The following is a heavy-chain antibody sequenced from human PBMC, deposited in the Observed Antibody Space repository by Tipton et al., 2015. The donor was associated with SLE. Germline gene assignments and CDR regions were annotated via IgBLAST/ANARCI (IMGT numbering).Heavy chain of an antibody. J-gene: IGHJ4*02. CDR3: ARVRADFGVVIIYEY. V-gene: IGHV5-51*03. Sequence: QSGAEVKKPGESLKISCKGSGYSFTSYWIGWVRQMPEKGLEWMGLIYPPDSDTRYSPSFQGRVTLSVDKSISTAYLQWSSLKASDTAMYYCARVRADFGVVIIYEYWGQGTLVTVSS. CDR2: IYPPDSDT. D-gene: IGHD3-3*01. CDR1: GYSFTSYW.